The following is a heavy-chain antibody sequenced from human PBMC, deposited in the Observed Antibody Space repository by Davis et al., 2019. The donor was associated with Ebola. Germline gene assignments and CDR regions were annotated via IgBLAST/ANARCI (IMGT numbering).Heavy chain of an antibody. V-gene: IGHV1-18*01. CDR1: GYTFTSYG. CDR2: ISAYNGNT. CDR3: ARVATMIATFGWFDP. D-gene: IGHD3-22*01. Sequence: AASVTVSCKASGYTFTSYGISWVRQAPGQGLEWMGWISAYNGNTKYAQKLQGRVTMTTDTSTSTAYMELRSLRSGDTAVYYWARVATMIATFGWFDPWGQGTLVTVSS. J-gene: IGHJ5*02.